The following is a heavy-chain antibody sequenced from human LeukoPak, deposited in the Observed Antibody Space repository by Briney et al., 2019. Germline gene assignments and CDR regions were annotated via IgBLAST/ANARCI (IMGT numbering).Heavy chain of an antibody. D-gene: IGHD6-19*01. V-gene: IGHV3-11*01. CDR1: GFTFSDYY. CDR2: ISSSGSTI. CDR3: AGHIAVAGTLYYGMDV. J-gene: IGHJ6*02. Sequence: GGSLRLSCAASGFTFSDYYMSWIRQAPGKGLKWVSYISSSGSTIYYADSVKGRFTISRDNAKNSLCLQMNSLRAEDTAVYYCAGHIAVAGTLYYGMDVWGQGTTVTVSS.